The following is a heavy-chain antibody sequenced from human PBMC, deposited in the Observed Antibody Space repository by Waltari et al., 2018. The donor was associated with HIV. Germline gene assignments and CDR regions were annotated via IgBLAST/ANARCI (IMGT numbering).Heavy chain of an antibody. D-gene: IGHD5-12*01. CDR3: ARGEEGYSGYDLSWFDT. CDR1: GGSFSGYY. Sequence: QVQLQQWGAGLLKPSETLSLTCAVYGGSFSGYYWSWIRQPPGKGLEWIGEINHSGRTNHNPALKSRVTISADTSKNQFSLKVNSGTAADTAVYYCARGEEGYSGYDLSWFDTWGQGTLVTVSS. CDR2: INHSGRT. V-gene: IGHV4-34*01. J-gene: IGHJ5*02.